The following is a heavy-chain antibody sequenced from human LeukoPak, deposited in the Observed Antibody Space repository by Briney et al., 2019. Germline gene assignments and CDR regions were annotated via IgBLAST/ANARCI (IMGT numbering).Heavy chain of an antibody. Sequence: PGGSLRLSCAASGFTFSSYAMSWVRQAPGKGLEWVSAISGSGGSTYYADSVKGRFTISRDNSKNTLYLQMNSLRVEDTAVYYCAKDLAYSGGYLDYFDYWGQGTLVTVSS. V-gene: IGHV3-23*01. J-gene: IGHJ4*02. D-gene: IGHD1-26*01. CDR2: ISGSGGST. CDR1: GFTFSSYA. CDR3: AKDLAYSGGYLDYFDY.